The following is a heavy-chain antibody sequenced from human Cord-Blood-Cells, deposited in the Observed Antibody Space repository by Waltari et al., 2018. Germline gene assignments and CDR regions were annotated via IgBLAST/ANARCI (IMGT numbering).Heavy chain of an antibody. CDR3: ATAHNPYGDYSFDYYYYGMDV. J-gene: IGHJ6*02. Sequence: EVQLVESGGGLVQPGGSLRLSCAASGFTFSSYEMNWVRQAPGKGLEWVSYISSSGSTRYYADSVKGRFTISRDNAKNSLYLQMNSLRAEDTAVYYCATAHNPYGDYSFDYYYYGMDVWGQGTTVTVSS. CDR1: GFTFSSYE. CDR2: ISSSGSTR. D-gene: IGHD4-17*01. V-gene: IGHV3-48*03.